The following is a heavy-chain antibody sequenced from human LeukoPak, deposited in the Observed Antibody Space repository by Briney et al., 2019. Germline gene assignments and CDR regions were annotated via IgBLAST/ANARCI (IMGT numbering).Heavy chain of an antibody. CDR2: IKEDGSEK. D-gene: IGHD2-2*01. V-gene: IGHV3-7*05. J-gene: IGHJ4*02. CDR1: GFPFSSYW. CDR3: ARDQRYCSSSSCPWEPFDY. Sequence: GGSLRLSCAASGFPFSSYWMSWVRQTLGKGLEWVANIKEDGSEKYYVDSVKGRFTISRDNAKNSLYLQMNSLRAEDTAVYYCARDQRYCSSSSCPWEPFDYWGQGTLVTVSS.